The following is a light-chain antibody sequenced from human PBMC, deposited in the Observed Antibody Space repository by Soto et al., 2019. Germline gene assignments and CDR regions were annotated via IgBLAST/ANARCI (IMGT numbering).Light chain of an antibody. Sequence: EIVLTQSPATMSLSPGERATLSCRASLSVSSYLAWYQQKPCQAPRLPIYNASNRATGIPARCSGSGSGTDFTLTISSLEPEDFVVYYCQQRSNWPKTFGQGTKVQIK. CDR2: NAS. J-gene: IGKJ1*01. CDR1: LSVSSY. V-gene: IGKV3-11*01. CDR3: QQRSNWPKT.